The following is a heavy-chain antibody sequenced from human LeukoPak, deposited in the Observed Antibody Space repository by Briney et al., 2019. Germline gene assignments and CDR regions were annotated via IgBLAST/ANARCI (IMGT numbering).Heavy chain of an antibody. J-gene: IGHJ4*02. CDR2: IGSSGSTM. Sequence: GGSLRLSCAASGFSFSSYEMNWVRQAPGKGLEWVSYIGSSGSTMYYADSVKGRFTISRDNAKNSLYLQMNSLRAEDTAVYYCARGGIAAAVPFDYWGQGTLVTVSS. CDR1: GFSFSSYE. CDR3: ARGGIAAAVPFDY. V-gene: IGHV3-48*03. D-gene: IGHD6-13*01.